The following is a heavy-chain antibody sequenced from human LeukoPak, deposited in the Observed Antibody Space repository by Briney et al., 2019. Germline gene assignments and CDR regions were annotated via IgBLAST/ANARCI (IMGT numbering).Heavy chain of an antibody. CDR1: GFTFDDSV. CDR3: AKGGYYDLDAFDI. Sequence: GGSLRLSCAASGFTFDDSVMSWVRQAPGKGLEWVSSINWNGGSTGYAGSVKGRFTISRDNAKNSLYLQMYSLRAEDTALYYCAKGGYYDLDAFDIWGQGTMVTVSS. V-gene: IGHV3-20*04. J-gene: IGHJ3*02. D-gene: IGHD1-26*01. CDR2: INWNGGST.